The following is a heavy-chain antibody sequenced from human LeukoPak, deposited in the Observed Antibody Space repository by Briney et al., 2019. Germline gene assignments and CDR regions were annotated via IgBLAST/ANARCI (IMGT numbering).Heavy chain of an antibody. J-gene: IGHJ4*02. D-gene: IGHD5-18*01. CDR3: ARHVGYSYGYLDY. CDR2: IYYSGST. Sequence: SETLSLTCTVSGGSISSSSHYWGWIRQPPGKGLEWIGSIYYSGSTHYNPSLKSRATISVDTSKNQLSLKLSSVTAADTAVYYCARHVGYSYGYLDYWGQGALVNVSS. V-gene: IGHV4-39*01. CDR1: GGSISSSSHY.